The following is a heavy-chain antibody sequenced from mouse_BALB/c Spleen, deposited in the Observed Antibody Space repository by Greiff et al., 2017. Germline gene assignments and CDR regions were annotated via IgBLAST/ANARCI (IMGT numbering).Heavy chain of an antibody. CDR2: IWAGGST. CDR1: GFSLTSYG. CDR3: ALDGYYVSYYAMDY. V-gene: IGHV2-9*02. J-gene: IGHJ4*01. D-gene: IGHD2-3*01. Sequence: QVQLKQSGPGLVAPSQSLSITCTVSGFSLTSYGVHWVCQPPGKGLEWLGVIWAGGSTNYNSALMSRLSISKDNSKSQVFLKMNSLQTDDTAMYYCALDGYYVSYYAMDYWGQGTSVTVSS.